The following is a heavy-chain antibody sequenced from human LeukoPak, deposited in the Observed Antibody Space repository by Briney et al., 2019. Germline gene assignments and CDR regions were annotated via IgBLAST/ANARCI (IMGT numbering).Heavy chain of an antibody. CDR1: GFTFSSYA. J-gene: IGHJ4*02. CDR3: AKGGGQSSGYYYALNY. CDR2: ISGSGVST. D-gene: IGHD3-22*01. Sequence: GGSLRLSCTASGFTFSSYAMSWVRQAPGKGLEWVSGISGSGVSTYYADSVKGRFTISRDNSKITLYLQMNSLRAEDTAVYFCAKGGGQSSGYYYALNYWGQGTLVTVSS. V-gene: IGHV3-23*01.